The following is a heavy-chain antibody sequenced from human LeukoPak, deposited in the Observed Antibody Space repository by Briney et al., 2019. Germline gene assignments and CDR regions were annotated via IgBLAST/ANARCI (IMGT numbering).Heavy chain of an antibody. CDR2: ISYDGSNK. D-gene: IGHD6-13*01. V-gene: IGHV3-30*03. CDR1: GFTFSSYG. Sequence: PGGSLRLSCAASGFTFSSYGMHWVRQAPGKGLEWVAVISYDGSNKYYADSVKGRFTISRDNSKNTLYLQMNSLRAEDTAVYYCARPRIAAAGELDYWGQGTLVTVSS. CDR3: ARPRIAAAGELDY. J-gene: IGHJ4*02.